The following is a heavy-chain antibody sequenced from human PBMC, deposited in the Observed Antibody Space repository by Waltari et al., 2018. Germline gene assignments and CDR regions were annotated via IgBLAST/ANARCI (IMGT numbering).Heavy chain of an antibody. V-gene: IGHV1-2*06. Sequence: TFTGYYMHWVRQAPGQGLEWMGRINPNSGGTNYAQKFQGRVTMTRDTSISTAYMELSRLRSDDTAVYYCARLGSSSWYERDYYYGMDVWGQGTTVTVSS. CDR1: TFTGYY. CDR2: INPNSGGT. CDR3: ARLGSSSWYERDYYYGMDV. D-gene: IGHD6-13*01. J-gene: IGHJ6*02.